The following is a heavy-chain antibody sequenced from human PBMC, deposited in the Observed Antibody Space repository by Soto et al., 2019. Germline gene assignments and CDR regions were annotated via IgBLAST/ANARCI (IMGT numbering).Heavy chain of an antibody. CDR1: GFTFSSYG. D-gene: IGHD2-2*02. CDR3: ARDRRENQLIYEGGMDV. J-gene: IGHJ6*02. Sequence: QVQLVESGGGVVQPGRSLRLSCAASGFTFSSYGMHWVRQAPGKGLEWVAVIWYDGSNKYYADSVKGRFTISRDNSKNTLYLQMNSLRAEDTAVYYCARDRRENQLIYEGGMDVWGQGTTVTVSS. CDR2: IWYDGSNK. V-gene: IGHV3-33*01.